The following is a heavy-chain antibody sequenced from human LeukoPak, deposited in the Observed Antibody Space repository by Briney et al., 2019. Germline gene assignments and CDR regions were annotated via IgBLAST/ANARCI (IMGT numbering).Heavy chain of an antibody. V-gene: IGHV5-51*01. CDR2: IYPGDFDT. J-gene: IGHJ4*02. CDR3: ARPYYYGSGSPPYY. CDR1: GYSFTNYW. Sequence: GESLKISCKGSGYSFTNYWIGWVRQMPARGLEWLGIIYPGDFDTRYSPSFQGQVTISADKSISTAYLQWSSLKASDTAMYYCARPYYYGSGSPPYYWGQGTLVTVSS. D-gene: IGHD3-10*01.